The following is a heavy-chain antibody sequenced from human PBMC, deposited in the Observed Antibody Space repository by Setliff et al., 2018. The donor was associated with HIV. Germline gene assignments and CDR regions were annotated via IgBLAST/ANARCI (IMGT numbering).Heavy chain of an antibody. CDR2: ISSSGTT. V-gene: IGHV4-4*09. J-gene: IGHJ4*02. CDR1: DDSFSNYD. D-gene: IGHD2-21*01. CDR3: ARLGRAIDDGGSSLRLYF. Sequence: NPSETLSLTCVVSDDSFSNYDWTWIRQSPGKALEWIGYISSSGTTNYNPSLRSRVTISMETSNTRFSLWLRSATAADTATYFCARLGRAIDDGGSSLRLYFWGQGMLVTVSS.